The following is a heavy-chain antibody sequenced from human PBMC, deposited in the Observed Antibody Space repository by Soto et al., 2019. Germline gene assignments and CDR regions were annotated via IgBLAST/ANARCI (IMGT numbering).Heavy chain of an antibody. V-gene: IGHV1-69*06. D-gene: IGHD3-22*01. CDR2: IIPILGTP. CDR3: ARERSRYDRSGYYRPDY. CDR1: GDTFSTYS. Sequence: QVQLVQSGAEVKKPGSSVKVSCKASGDTFSTYSISWVRQAPGQGLEWLGGIIPILGTPSYAQRFQGRVTITADKSTSTAYMELSSLRSDDTAVYDCARERSRYDRSGYYRPDYWGQGTLVTVSS. J-gene: IGHJ4*02.